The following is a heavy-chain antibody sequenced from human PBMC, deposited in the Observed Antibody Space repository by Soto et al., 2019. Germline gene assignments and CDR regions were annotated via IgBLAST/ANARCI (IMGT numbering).Heavy chain of an antibody. V-gene: IGHV3-23*01. CDR1: GFTFSTYA. Sequence: EVQLLESGGGLVQPGGSLRLSCAASGFTFSTYAMNWVRQAPGNGLEWVSAISGSGGSIHYADSVKARFTISRDNSKNTLYLQMNSLRDEDMAVYHCVKGYWKGDVWGQGTTVTVSS. CDR2: ISGSGGSI. CDR3: VKGYWKGDV. J-gene: IGHJ6*02. D-gene: IGHD1-1*01.